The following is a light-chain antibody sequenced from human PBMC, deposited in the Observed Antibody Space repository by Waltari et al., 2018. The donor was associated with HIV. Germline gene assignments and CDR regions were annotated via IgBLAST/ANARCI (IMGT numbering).Light chain of an antibody. Sequence: EIVMTQSPATLSVSPGGRATLSCRATQSIARNLAWYQQKPGQAPRLLIYGASTRATGIPARFSGSGSWTEFTLTISNLQSEDFAVNYCQQYNNWPPWTFGQGTKVEI. CDR2: GAS. V-gene: IGKV3-15*01. CDR1: QSIARN. CDR3: QQYNNWPPWT. J-gene: IGKJ1*01.